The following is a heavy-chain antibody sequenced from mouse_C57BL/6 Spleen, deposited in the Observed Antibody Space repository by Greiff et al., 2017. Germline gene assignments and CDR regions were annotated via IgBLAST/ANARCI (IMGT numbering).Heavy chain of an antibody. J-gene: IGHJ4*01. D-gene: IGHD2-5*01. V-gene: IGHV10-3*01. Sequence: EVQLQESGGGLVQPKGSLKLSCAASGFTFNTYAMHWVRQAPGKGLEWVARISSKSSNYATYYAVSVKDKFTISRDDSQSMLYLQMNSLKTEDTAMYYCVCEDYSNYYYAMDYWGQGTSVTVSS. CDR2: ISSKSSNYAT. CDR1: GFTFNTYA. CDR3: VCEDYSNYYYAMDY.